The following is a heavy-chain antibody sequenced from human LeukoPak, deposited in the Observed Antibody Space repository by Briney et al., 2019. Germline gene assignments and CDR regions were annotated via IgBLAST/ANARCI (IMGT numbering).Heavy chain of an antibody. J-gene: IGHJ4*02. CDR2: ISAYNGNT. V-gene: IGHV1-18*01. CDR3: ARNHLRWGSSSWYVY. D-gene: IGHD6-13*01. CDR1: GYTFTSYG. Sequence: GASVKVSCKASGYTFTSYGISWVRQAPGQGLEWMGWISAYNGNTNYAQKLQGRVTMTTDTSTSTAYMELRSLRSDDTAVYYCARNHLRWGSSSWYVYWGQGTLVTVSS.